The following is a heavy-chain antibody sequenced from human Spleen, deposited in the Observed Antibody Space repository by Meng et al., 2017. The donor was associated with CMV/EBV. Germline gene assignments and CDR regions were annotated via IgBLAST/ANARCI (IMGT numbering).Heavy chain of an antibody. Sequence: GESLKISCAASGFTFSSYSMNWVRQAPGKGLEWVSSISSSSSYIYYADSVKGRFTISRDNAKNSLYLQMNSLRAEDTAVYYCARDWARDIVPIPPAANWFDPWGQGTLVTVSS. CDR1: GFTFSSYS. V-gene: IGHV3-21*01. D-gene: IGHD2-8*01. J-gene: IGHJ5*02. CDR3: ARDWARDIVPIPPAANWFDP. CDR2: ISSSSSYI.